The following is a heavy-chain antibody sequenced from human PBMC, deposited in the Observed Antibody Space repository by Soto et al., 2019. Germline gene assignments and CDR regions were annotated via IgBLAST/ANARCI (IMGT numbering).Heavy chain of an antibody. V-gene: IGHV3-30-3*01. CDR1: GFTFSSYA. CDR2: ISYDGSNK. CDR3: ARDRVTMIVVVITNGVDV. Sequence: GGSLRLSCAASGFTFSSYAMHWVRQAPGKGLEWVAVISYDGSNKYYADSVKGRFTISRDNSKNTLYLQMNSLRAEDTAVYYCARDRVTMIVVVITNGVDVWGQGTTVTVSS. D-gene: IGHD3-22*01. J-gene: IGHJ6*02.